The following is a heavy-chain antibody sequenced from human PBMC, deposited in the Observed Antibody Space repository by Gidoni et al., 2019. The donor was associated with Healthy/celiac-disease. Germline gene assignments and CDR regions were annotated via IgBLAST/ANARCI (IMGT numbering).Heavy chain of an antibody. V-gene: IGHV4-38-2*02. CDR3: ARESLSGYDSSQYAMGDY. Sequence: QVQLQESGPGLVKPSETLSLTCTVSCYSLSSGYYWGWIRQPPGKGLEWIGSIYHSGRTYYNPSLKSRVTISVDTSKNQFSLKLSSVTAADTAVDYCARESLSGYDSSQYAMGDYWGQGTLVTVSS. D-gene: IGHD5-12*01. CDR1: CYSLSSGYY. CDR2: IYHSGRT. J-gene: IGHJ4*02.